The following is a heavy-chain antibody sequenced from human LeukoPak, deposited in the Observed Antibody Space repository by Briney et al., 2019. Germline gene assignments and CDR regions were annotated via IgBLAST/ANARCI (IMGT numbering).Heavy chain of an antibody. J-gene: IGHJ4*02. CDR1: GFTFSTYA. CDR3: AKGYCSGTNCYVFFDY. CDR2: ISGSGAST. D-gene: IGHD2-2*01. Sequence: PGGSPRLSCAASGFTFSTYAISWVRQAPGKGLEWVSAISGSGASTYYADSVKGRFTISRDNSKNTLYLQMNSLRAEDTAVYYCAKGYCSGTNCYVFFDYWGRGTLVTVSS. V-gene: IGHV3-23*01.